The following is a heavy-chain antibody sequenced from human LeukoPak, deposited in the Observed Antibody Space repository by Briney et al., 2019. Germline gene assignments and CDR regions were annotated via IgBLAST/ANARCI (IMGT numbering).Heavy chain of an antibody. CDR3: ARDSSDYYDSSGWDY. J-gene: IGHJ4*02. CDR1: GFTFSSYA. CDR2: IKQDGSEK. Sequence: GGSLRLSCAASGFTFSSYAMSWVRQAPGKGLEWLANIKQDGSEKYYVDSVKGRFTISRDNAKNSLYLQMNSLRAEDTAVYYCARDSSDYYDSSGWDYWGQGTLVTVSS. D-gene: IGHD3-22*01. V-gene: IGHV3-7*01.